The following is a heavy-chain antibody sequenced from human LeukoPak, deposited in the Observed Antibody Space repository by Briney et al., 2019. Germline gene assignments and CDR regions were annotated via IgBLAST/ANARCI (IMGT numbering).Heavy chain of an antibody. CDR2: TRNKANSYST. V-gene: IGHV3-72*01. Sequence: GGSLRLSCAASGFTFSDHCMAWVRQAPGKGLEWVGRTRNKANSYSTEYAASVKGRFTISRDESKNSLYLQMNSLKTEDTAVYYCARGGTHYYDSSAYYSPWGQGTLVTVSS. CDR3: ARGGTHYYDSSAYYSP. J-gene: IGHJ5*02. D-gene: IGHD3-22*01. CDR1: GFTFSDHC.